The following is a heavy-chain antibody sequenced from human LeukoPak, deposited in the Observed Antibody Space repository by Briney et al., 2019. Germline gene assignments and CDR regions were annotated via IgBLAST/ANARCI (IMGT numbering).Heavy chain of an antibody. CDR3: ARDRGWELRWFELDY. D-gene: IGHD1-26*01. CDR1: GYTFTGYY. V-gene: IGHV1-46*01. Sequence: GASVKVSCKASGYTFTGYYMHWVRQAPGQGLEWMGIINLSGGSTSYAQKFQGRVTMTRDMSTSTVYMELSSLRSEDTAVYYCARDRGWELRWFELDYWGQGTLVTVSS. CDR2: INLSGGST. J-gene: IGHJ4*02.